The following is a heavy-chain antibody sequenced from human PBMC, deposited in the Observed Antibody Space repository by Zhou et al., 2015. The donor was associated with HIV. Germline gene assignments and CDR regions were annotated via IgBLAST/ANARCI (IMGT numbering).Heavy chain of an antibody. D-gene: IGHD6-19*01. CDR1: GGTFSSYA. V-gene: IGHV1-69*01. Sequence: QVQLVQSGAEVKKPGSSVKVSCKASGGTFSSYAISWVRQAPGQGLEWMGGIIPIFGTANYAQKFQGRVTITADESTSTAYMELSSLRSEDTAVYYCARTPEWRRMAGTVRGYFQHWGQGTLVTVSS. CDR2: IIPIFGTA. J-gene: IGHJ1*01. CDR3: ARTPEWRRMAGTVRGYFQH.